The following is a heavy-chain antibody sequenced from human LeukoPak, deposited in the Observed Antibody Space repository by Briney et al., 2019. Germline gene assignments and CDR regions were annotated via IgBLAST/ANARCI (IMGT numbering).Heavy chain of an antibody. CDR2: INHSGST. Sequence: PSETLSLTCAVYGGSFSGYYWSWIRQPPGKGLEWIGEINHSGSTNYNPSLKSRVTISVDTSKNQFSLKLSSVTAADTAVYYCASPRAAAGLFDIWGQGTMVTVSS. D-gene: IGHD6-13*01. J-gene: IGHJ3*02. CDR1: GGSFSGYY. V-gene: IGHV4-34*01. CDR3: ASPRAAAGLFDI.